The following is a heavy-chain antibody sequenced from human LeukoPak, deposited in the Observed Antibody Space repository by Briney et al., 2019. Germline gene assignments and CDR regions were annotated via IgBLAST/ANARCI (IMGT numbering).Heavy chain of an antibody. CDR1: GFTFSSYA. D-gene: IGHD1-1*01. CDR3: ASLTPYKRNDWGSNI. V-gene: IGHV3-23*01. CDR2: ISGSGGST. J-gene: IGHJ3*02. Sequence: GGSLRLSCAASGFTFSSYAMTWVRQAPGKGREWVSGISGSGGSTYYADSVKGRLTISRDNSKNTLSLQMNSLRDGDTAVYYCASLTPYKRNDWGSNIWGQGTVVTVSS.